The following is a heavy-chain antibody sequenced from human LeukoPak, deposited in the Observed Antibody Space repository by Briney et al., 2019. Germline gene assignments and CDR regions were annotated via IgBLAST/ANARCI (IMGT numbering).Heavy chain of an antibody. CDR2: ISGIGGST. Sequence: GGSLRLSCAASGFTFSSYAMHWVRQASGKGLEYVSAISGIGGSTYYANSVKGRFTISRDNSKNTLYLQMGSLRAEDMAVYYCARFGYSSSWSFNDYWGQGTLVTASS. CDR1: GFTFSSYA. J-gene: IGHJ4*02. V-gene: IGHV3-64*01. CDR3: ARFGYSSSWSFNDY. D-gene: IGHD6-13*01.